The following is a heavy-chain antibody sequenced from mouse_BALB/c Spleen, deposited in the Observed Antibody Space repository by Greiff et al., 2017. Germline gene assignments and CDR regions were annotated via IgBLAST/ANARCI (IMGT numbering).Heavy chain of an antibody. CDR1: GFTFSSYT. CDR3: TRDNYPYYFDY. J-gene: IGHJ2*01. V-gene: IGHV5-6-4*01. Sequence: EVKLVESGGGLVKPGGSLKLSCAASGFTFSSYTMSWVRQTPEKRLEWVATISSGGSYTYYPDSVKGRFTISRDNAKNTLYLQMSSLKSEDTAMYYCTRDNYPYYFDYWGQGTTLTVSS. D-gene: IGHD1-1*01. CDR2: ISSGGSYT.